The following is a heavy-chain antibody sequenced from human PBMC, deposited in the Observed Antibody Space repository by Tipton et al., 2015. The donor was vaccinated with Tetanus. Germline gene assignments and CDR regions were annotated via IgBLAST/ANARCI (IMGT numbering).Heavy chain of an antibody. J-gene: IGHJ5*02. D-gene: IGHD3-22*01. V-gene: IGHV4-61*08. Sequence: GLVKPSETLSLTCTVSGGSIRSGDHQWNWIRQPPGKGLEWLAYISPSGRSNSNYSLKSRITVSQDTSKNQFSLKLTSVTAADTAVYYCARDRGFTTYNYFDPWGQGTLVTVSS. CDR1: GGSIRSGDHQ. CDR2: ISPSGRS. CDR3: ARDRGFTTYNYFDP.